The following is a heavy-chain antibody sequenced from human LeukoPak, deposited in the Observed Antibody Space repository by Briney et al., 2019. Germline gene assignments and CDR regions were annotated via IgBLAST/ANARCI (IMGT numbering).Heavy chain of an antibody. D-gene: IGHD6-13*01. Sequence: GGSLRLSCAASGFTFTTYGMHWVRQAPGKGLEWVAVIWNDGSYKHYADSVKGRFTISRDDSKNTIYLQMNSLRAEDTAVYYCARDLWQQMIQGSDYRGQGTLVTVSS. CDR1: GFTFTTYG. V-gene: IGHV3-33*01. CDR3: ARDLWQQMIQGSDY. J-gene: IGHJ4*02. CDR2: IWNDGSYK.